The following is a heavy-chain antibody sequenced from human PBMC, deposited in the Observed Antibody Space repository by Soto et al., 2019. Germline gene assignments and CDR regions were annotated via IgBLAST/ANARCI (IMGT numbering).Heavy chain of an antibody. V-gene: IGHV3-23*01. CDR2: ISGSGGST. CDR3: AKDPIARVWGWADY. Sequence: EVPLLESGGGLVQPGGSLRLSCAASGFTFSTYAMNWVRQAPGKGLEWVSVISGSGGSTYYADSVKGRFTISRDNSKNTLYLQMNSLTAEDTAVYYCAKDPIARVWGWADYWGQGTLVTVSS. CDR1: GFTFSTYA. J-gene: IGHJ4*02. D-gene: IGHD2-8*01.